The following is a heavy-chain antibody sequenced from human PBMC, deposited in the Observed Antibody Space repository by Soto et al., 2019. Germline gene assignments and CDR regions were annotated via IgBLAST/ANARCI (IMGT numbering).Heavy chain of an antibody. CDR1: GFTFSSYA. D-gene: IGHD4-17*01. V-gene: IGHV3-23*01. CDR3: AKGPTVTTSLSAIY. Sequence: EVQLLESGGGLVQPGGSLRLSCAASGFTFSSYAMSWVLQAPGKGLEWVSAISGSVGSTYYADSVKGRFTSSRDNSKNTLYLQMNSLRAEDTAVYYCAKGPTVTTSLSAIYWGQGTLVTVSS. J-gene: IGHJ4*02. CDR2: ISGSVGST.